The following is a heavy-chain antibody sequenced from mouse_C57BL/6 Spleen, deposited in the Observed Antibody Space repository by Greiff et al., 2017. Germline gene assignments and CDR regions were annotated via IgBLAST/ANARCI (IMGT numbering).Heavy chain of an antibody. Sequence: QVQLQQPGAELVRPGSSVKLSCKASGYTFTSYWMHWVKQRPIQGLEWIGNIDPSDSETYYNQKFKDKATLTVDKSSSTAYMQLSSLTSEDSAVYYCARWRYDYDDAMGYWGQATSVTVST. V-gene: IGHV1-52*01. J-gene: IGHJ4*01. D-gene: IGHD2-4*01. CDR3: ARWRYDYDDAMGY. CDR1: GYTFTSYW. CDR2: IDPSDSET.